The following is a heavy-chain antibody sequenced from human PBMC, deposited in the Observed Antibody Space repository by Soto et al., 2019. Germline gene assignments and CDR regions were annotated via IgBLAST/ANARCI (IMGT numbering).Heavy chain of an antibody. CDR2: ISSTTNYI. Sequence: PGGSLRLSCAASGFTFTRYSMNWVRQAPGKGLEWVSSISSTTNYIYYADSMKGRFTVSRDNAKNSVYLEMNSLSAEDTAVYYCARESKDLTSNLDYWGQGTLVTVSS. CDR1: GFTFTRYS. J-gene: IGHJ4*02. V-gene: IGHV3-21*01. CDR3: ARESKDLTSNLDY.